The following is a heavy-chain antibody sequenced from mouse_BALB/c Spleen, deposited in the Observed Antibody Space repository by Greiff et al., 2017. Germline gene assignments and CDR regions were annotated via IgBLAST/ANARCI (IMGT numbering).Heavy chain of an antibody. CDR3: ARDDWFAY. CDR2: ISSGGSYT. Sequence: EVNVVESGGGLVKPGGSLKLSCAASGFTFSSYAMSWVRQSPEKRLEWVAEISSGGSYTYYPDTVTGRFTISRDNAKNTLYLEMSSLRSEDTAMYYCARDDWFAYWGQGTLVTVSA. CDR1: GFTFSSYA. J-gene: IGHJ3*01. V-gene: IGHV5-9-4*01.